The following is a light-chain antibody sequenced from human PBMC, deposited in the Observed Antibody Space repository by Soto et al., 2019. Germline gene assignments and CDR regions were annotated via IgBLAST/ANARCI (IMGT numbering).Light chain of an antibody. J-gene: IGKJ1*01. Sequence: DIQTTQSPSTLSASVGDRVTITCRASQNIHTWLAWYQQKPGKAPNILIYKASNLESGVPSRFSATGSGTDFSLTISGLQPDDFATYYCQQYYTYRTFGQGTKVEIK. V-gene: IGKV1-5*03. CDR2: KAS. CDR3: QQYYTYRT. CDR1: QNIHTW.